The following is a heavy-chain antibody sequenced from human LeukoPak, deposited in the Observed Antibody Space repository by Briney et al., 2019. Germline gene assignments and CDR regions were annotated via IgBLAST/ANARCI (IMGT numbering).Heavy chain of an antibody. V-gene: IGHV5-51*01. D-gene: IGHD3-22*01. CDR3: ARLLPNSYYESSGYYFDY. CDR2: IYPDDSDT. Sequence: GESLKISLKGSGYSFTSYLLGLVPQIPGKGTEWNWLIYPDDSDTRYSLPFQGQVTISADKSNSSGYLQWSSLNASDTAMYYCARLLPNSYYESSGYYFDYWGQGTLVTVSS. J-gene: IGHJ4*02. CDR1: GYSFTSYL.